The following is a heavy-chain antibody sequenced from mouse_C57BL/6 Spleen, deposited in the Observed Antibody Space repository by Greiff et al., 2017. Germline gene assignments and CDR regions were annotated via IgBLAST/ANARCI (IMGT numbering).Heavy chain of an antibody. CDR1: GFTFSSYA. J-gene: IGHJ1*03. V-gene: IGHV5-9-1*02. CDR3: TRESLYYYGSSYGYFDV. D-gene: IGHD1-1*01. CDR2: ISSGGDYI. Sequence: VQLKESGEGLVKPGGSLKLSCAASGFTFSSYAMSWVRQTPEKRLEWVAYISSGGDYIYYADTVKGRFTISRDNARNTLYLQMSSLKSEDTAMYYCTRESLYYYGSSYGYFDVWGTGTTVTVSS.